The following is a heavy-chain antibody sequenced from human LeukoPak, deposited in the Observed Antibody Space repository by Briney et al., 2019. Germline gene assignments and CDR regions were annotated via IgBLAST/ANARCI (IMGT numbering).Heavy chain of an antibody. J-gene: IGHJ6*04. Sequence: ASVKVSCKASGGSFSSYAISWVRQAPGQGLEWMGGIIPMFGTANYAQEFQGRVTITADESTSTAYMELSSLRSEDTAVYYCARDPWAHCSSTSCYVSGLGYYYGMDVWGKGTTVTVSS. CDR1: GGSFSSYA. CDR2: IIPMFGTA. CDR3: ARDPWAHCSSTSCYVSGLGYYYGMDV. V-gene: IGHV1-69*01. D-gene: IGHD2-2*01.